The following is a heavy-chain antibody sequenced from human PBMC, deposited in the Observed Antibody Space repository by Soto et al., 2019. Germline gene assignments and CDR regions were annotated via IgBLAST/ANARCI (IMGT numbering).Heavy chain of an antibody. J-gene: IGHJ4*02. Sequence: VQLLESGGGLIQPGGSLRLSCAASEFTFSYGIPWLRQAPGKGLEWVAYISYDSSNKFYGDSLKGRLTISRDNSKNTQFLQMNGLRAEDTAVYYCANLVIGYCSGNTCDDYWGQGTLVAVSS. CDR3: ANLVIGYCSGNTCDDY. CDR1: EFTFSYG. D-gene: IGHD2-15*01. V-gene: IGHV3-30*18. CDR2: ISYDSSNK.